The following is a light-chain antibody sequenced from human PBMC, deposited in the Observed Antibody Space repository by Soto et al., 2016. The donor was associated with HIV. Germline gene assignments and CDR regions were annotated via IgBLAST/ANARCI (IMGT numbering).Light chain of an antibody. CDR1: QSLLYSDGKTY. CDR2: EVS. J-gene: IGKJ4*01. V-gene: IGKV2D-29*02. Sequence: IVLTQTQVSLSVTPGQLASISCKSSQSLLYSDGKTYLHWYLQKPGQSPQLLIYEVSHRLSGVPDRFSGSGSGTDSTLTISRVEADDVGLYYCMHTYELPLTFGGGPSWRSN. CDR3: MHTYELPLT.